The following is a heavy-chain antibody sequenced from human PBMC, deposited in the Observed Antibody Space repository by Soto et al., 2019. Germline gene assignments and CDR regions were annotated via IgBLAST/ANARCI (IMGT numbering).Heavy chain of an antibody. CDR2: IWYDGSNK. D-gene: IGHD3-10*01. V-gene: IGHV3-33*01. CDR1: GFTFSSYG. Sequence: GGPLRLSCAASGFTFSSYGMHWVRQAPGKGLEWVAVIWYDGSNKYYADSVKGRFTISRDNSKNTLYLQMNSLRAEDTAVYYCARAPNRSNYYYYYYMDVWGKGTTVTVSS. J-gene: IGHJ6*03. CDR3: ARAPNRSNYYYYYYMDV.